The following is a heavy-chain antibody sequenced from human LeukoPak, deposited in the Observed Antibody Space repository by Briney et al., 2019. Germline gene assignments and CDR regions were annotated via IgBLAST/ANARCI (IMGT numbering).Heavy chain of an antibody. V-gene: IGHV3-23*01. CDR3: AKRISEVQTLGTFDY. CDR1: GFTLSSYG. Sequence: PGGSLGLSCVASGFTLSSYGMSWVRQAPGMGLEWVSSISHSGGNIYYAESVKGRFTISRDNSKSTLYLQMNSLRAEDTAVYYCAKRISEVQTLGTFDYWGQGTLVTVSS. J-gene: IGHJ4*02. CDR2: ISHSGGNI. D-gene: IGHD1-1*01.